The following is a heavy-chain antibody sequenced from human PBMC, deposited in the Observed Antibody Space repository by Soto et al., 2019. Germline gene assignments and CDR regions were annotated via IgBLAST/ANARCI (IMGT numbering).Heavy chain of an antibody. CDR2: INGGTGQT. V-gene: IGHV1-3*01. CDR3: ARGKGMEENYYYYGLDI. Sequence: QVQVVQSGAEVKKPGASVKISCKASGYTFSTYAMHWVRQAPGQSLEWMGWINGGTGQTRDSQRFQDRVTITRDTSAKTTYMDLISLRSEDTAVYYCARGKGMEENYYYYGLDIWGQGTTVTVSS. CDR1: GYTFSTYA. D-gene: IGHD1-1*01. J-gene: IGHJ6*02.